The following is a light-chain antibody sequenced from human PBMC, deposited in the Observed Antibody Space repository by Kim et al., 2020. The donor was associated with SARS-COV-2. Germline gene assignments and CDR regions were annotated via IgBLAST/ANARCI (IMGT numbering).Light chain of an antibody. CDR1: QSVSSS. CDR3: QQCAKWPPT. CDR2: DGS. J-gene: IGKJ5*01. V-gene: IGKV3-11*01. Sequence: LSPGDRVTLSCRAIQSVSSSLAWHQQKPGQAPRLLIYDGSTRATGIPARFSGSGSGTDFTLTISSLEPEDVAVYYCQQCAKWPPTFGQGTRLEIK.